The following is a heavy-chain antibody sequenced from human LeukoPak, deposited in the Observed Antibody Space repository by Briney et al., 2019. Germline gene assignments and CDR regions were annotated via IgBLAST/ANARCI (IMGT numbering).Heavy chain of an antibody. D-gene: IGHD3-22*01. CDR3: AREGPDNYYDSSGYYR. CDR2: TYYRSKWYN. Sequence: SQTLSLTCVISGDRVSTNSAAWNWIRQSPSRGLEWLGRTYYRSKWYNDYAVSVKSRITINVDTSKNQFSLKLSSVTAADTAVYYCAREGPDNYYDSSGYYRWGQGTLVTVSS. J-gene: IGHJ4*02. V-gene: IGHV6-1*01. CDR1: GDRVSTNSAA.